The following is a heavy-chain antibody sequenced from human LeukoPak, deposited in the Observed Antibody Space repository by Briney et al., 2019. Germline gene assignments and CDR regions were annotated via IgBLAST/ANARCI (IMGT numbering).Heavy chain of an antibody. Sequence: GGSLRLSCVASAFTFSSYWMNWVRQAPGKGLEWVANIKQDGSEEYYVDSVKGRFTISRDNAKNSLFLQMNSLRAEDTAVYYCATFSGSYIDYWGQGALVTVSS. CDR2: IKQDGSEE. D-gene: IGHD1-26*01. V-gene: IGHV3-7*01. CDR1: AFTFSSYW. CDR3: ATFSGSYIDY. J-gene: IGHJ4*02.